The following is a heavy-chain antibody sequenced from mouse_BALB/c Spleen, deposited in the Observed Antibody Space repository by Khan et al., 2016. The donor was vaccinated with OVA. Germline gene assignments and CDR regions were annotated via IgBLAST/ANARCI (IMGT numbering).Heavy chain of an antibody. CDR1: GYTFTNYW. CDR3: ATSGAARATWDHFDC. D-gene: IGHD3-1*01. CDR2: TYPGGGYA. Sequence: QIQLVQSGAELVRPGTSVKMSCKAAGYTFTNYWMGWVKQRPGHGLEWIGDTYPGGGYANYNEKFKGKATLTADTSSSTAYMQLSGLTSEDSAIFYCATSGAARATWDHFDCWGQGTTLTVSS. V-gene: IGHV1-63*02. J-gene: IGHJ2*01.